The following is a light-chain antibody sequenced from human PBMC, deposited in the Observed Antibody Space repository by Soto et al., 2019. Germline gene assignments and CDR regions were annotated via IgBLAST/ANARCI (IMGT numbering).Light chain of an antibody. J-gene: IGKJ2*01. CDR1: QSISSN. CDR2: LTS. Sequence: EIVMTQSPATLSVSPGERATLSCRASQSISSNLAWYQQKRGQAPRLLLYLTSNRATGIPARFSGSGSGTYFTLTISSLQSDDFAFYYCQQYNNWPYTFGQGTKLEIK. CDR3: QQYNNWPYT. V-gene: IGKV3-15*01.